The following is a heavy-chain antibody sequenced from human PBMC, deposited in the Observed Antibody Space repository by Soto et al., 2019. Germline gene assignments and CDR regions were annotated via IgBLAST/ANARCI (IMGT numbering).Heavy chain of an antibody. CDR3: ASHNECSGGSCYPYYFDY. J-gene: IGHJ4*02. V-gene: IGHV1-18*01. D-gene: IGHD2-15*01. CDR2: ISAYNGNT. Sequence: QVQLVQSGAEVKKPGASVKVSCKASGYTFTSYGISWVRQAPGQGLEWMGWISAYNGNTNYAQKLQGRVTMTTDTSTSRAYMELRSLRSDDTAVYYCASHNECSGGSCYPYYFDYWGQGTLVTVSS. CDR1: GYTFTSYG.